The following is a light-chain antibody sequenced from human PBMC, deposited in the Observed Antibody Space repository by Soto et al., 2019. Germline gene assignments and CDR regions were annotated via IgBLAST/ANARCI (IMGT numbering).Light chain of an antibody. J-gene: IGLJ1*01. CDR3: GSITRSSTSV. Sequence: QSALGQPASVSGSPGQSITISCTGTSSDVGGFEYVSWYQHQPGNAPKLIIYDVTKRPSGVSNRFSGSKSGNTASLTISGIQAEDEGDYYCGSITRSSTSVFGTGTKVTVL. V-gene: IGLV2-14*01. CDR2: DVT. CDR1: SSDVGGFEY.